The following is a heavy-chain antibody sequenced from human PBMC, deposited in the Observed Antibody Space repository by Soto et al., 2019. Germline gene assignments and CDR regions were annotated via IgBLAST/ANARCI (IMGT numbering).Heavy chain of an antibody. Sequence: QVQLVESGGGVVQPGRSLRLSCAASGFTFSSYAMHWVRQAPGKGLEWVAVISYDGSNKYYADSVKGRFTISRDNSKNTRYLQMNSLRAEDTAVYYCASATVVTKTYYYYGMDVWGQGTTVTVSS. CDR2: ISYDGSNK. D-gene: IGHD4-17*01. CDR1: GFTFSSYA. J-gene: IGHJ6*02. V-gene: IGHV3-30-3*01. CDR3: ASATVVTKTYYYYGMDV.